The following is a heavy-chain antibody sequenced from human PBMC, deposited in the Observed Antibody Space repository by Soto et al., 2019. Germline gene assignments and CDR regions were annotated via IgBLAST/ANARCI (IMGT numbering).Heavy chain of an antibody. CDR1: GGTFNNFA. J-gene: IGHJ5*02. D-gene: IGHD2-2*02. Sequence: QVQLVQSGAEVKKPGSSVKVSCRSSGGTFNNFAISWLRQAPGQGFEWMGGLIPLFGSAHYAQKFQGRVTITADESPGTAYLGVSRLTSGDPAGYYRARPFNTPPTPGLATGWVGPWGQGTLVTVSS. CDR3: ARPFNTPPTPGLATGWVGP. V-gene: IGHV1-69*01. CDR2: LIPLFGSA.